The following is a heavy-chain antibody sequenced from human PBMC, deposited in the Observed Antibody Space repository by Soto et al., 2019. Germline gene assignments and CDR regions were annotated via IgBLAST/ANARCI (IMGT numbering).Heavy chain of an antibody. V-gene: IGHV6-1*01. J-gene: IGHJ4*02. Sequence: SQTRSLTCAISGGSVSSNSAVWDWIRHSPSRGLEWLGRTYYRSQWHYEYAVFVQSRISIDPDTSKNQFSLQLNSVTPEDTAVYYCVRLVGNSWLDHWGQGTLVTVSS. D-gene: IGHD3-9*01. CDR3: VRLVGNSWLDH. CDR2: TYYRSQWHY. CDR1: GGSVSSNSAV.